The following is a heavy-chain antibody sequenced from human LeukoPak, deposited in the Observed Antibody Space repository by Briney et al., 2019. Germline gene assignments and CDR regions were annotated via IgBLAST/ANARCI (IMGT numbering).Heavy chain of an antibody. CDR1: GFTFSTYSSYW. CDR3: ARERCTGTSCSRGMDV. J-gene: IGHJ6*02. D-gene: IGHD1-1*01. V-gene: IGHV3-74*01. CDR2: INNDGTST. Sequence: GGSLRLSCVASGFTFSTYSSYWMNWVRQAPGKGLVWVSRINNDGTSTAYADSVKGRFTISRDNAKNTLYLQMNSLTAEDTATYFCARERCTGTSCSRGMDVWGQGTTVTVSS.